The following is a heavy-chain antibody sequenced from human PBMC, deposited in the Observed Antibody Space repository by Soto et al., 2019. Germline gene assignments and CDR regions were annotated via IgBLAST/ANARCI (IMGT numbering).Heavy chain of an antibody. J-gene: IGHJ5*02. V-gene: IGHV4-4*07. D-gene: IGHD1-1*01. CDR3: VRDGTKTLRDWFDP. CDR1: GASISGFY. CDR2: IYATGTT. Sequence: PSETLSLTCTVSGASISGFYWSWIRKSAGKRLEWIGRIYATGTTDYNPSLKSRVMMSVDTSKKQFSLKLRSVTAADTAVYYCVRDGTKTLRDWFDPWGQGISVTSPQ.